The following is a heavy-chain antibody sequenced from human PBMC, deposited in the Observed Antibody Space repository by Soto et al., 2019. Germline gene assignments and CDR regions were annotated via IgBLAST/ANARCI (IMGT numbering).Heavy chain of an antibody. V-gene: IGHV1-18*01. J-gene: IGHJ5*02. CDR2: ISLYSDGT. CDR3: ARVVPGAEAWFGP. Sequence: GASVKVSCKTSGYTFSNYGITWVRQSPGQPLEWLGWISLYSDGTNYAQKFQGRVSMTTDTSTTTAYMELRSLRSDDTAVYYCARVVPGAEAWFGPWGQGTLVTVSS. D-gene: IGHD2-2*01. CDR1: GYTFSNYG.